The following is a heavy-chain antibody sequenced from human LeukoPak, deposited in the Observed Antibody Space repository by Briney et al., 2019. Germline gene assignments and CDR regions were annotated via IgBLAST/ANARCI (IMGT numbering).Heavy chain of an antibody. CDR3: ASGSGSYFSWFDP. D-gene: IGHD3-10*01. Sequence: PSETLSLTCTVSGGSISSYYWSWIRQPPGKGLEWIGYIYYSGSTNYNPSLKSRVTISVDTSKNPFSLKLSSVTAADTAVYYCASGSGSYFSWFDPWGQGTLVTVSS. V-gene: IGHV4-59*01. J-gene: IGHJ5*02. CDR1: GGSISSYY. CDR2: IYYSGST.